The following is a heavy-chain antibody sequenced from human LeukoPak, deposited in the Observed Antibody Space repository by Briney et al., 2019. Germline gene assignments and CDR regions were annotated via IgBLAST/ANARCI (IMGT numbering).Heavy chain of an antibody. J-gene: IGHJ6*02. Sequence: GGSLRLSCTASGFTLSSHAMHWVRQAPGKGLEWVAVISYDGSHKYYADSVKGRFTISRDNSKNTLYLQMNSLRPEDTAVYYCARGRTAHYYYAMDVWGQGTTVTASS. CDR3: ARGRTAHYYYAMDV. D-gene: IGHD1-14*01. CDR2: ISYDGSHK. CDR1: GFTLSSHA. V-gene: IGHV3-30-3*01.